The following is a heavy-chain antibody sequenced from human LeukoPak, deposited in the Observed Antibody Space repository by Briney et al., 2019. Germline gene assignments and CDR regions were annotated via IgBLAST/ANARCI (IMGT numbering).Heavy chain of an antibody. CDR3: ARDYDILTGSSAVDY. D-gene: IGHD3-9*01. CDR1: GGSISSSSYY. CDR2: IYYSGST. J-gene: IGHJ4*02. V-gene: IGHV4-39*02. Sequence: HPSETLSLTCTVSGGSISSSSYYWGLIRQPPGKWLEWIGSIYYSGSTYYNPSLKSRVTISVDTSKNQFSLKLSSVTAADTAVYYCARDYDILTGSSAVDYWGQGTLVTVSS.